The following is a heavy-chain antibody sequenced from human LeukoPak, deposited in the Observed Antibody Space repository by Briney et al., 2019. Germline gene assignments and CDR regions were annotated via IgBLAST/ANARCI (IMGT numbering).Heavy chain of an antibody. CDR2: IYHSGST. CDR1: GGSISSGGYY. V-gene: IGHV4-30-2*01. Sequence: SETLSLTCTVSGGSISSGGYYWSWIRQPPGKGLEWIGYIYHSGSTYYNPSLKSRVTISVDRSKNQFSLKLSSVTAADTAMYYCARSSVFDYWGQGTLVTVSS. D-gene: IGHD6-6*01. CDR3: ARSSVFDY. J-gene: IGHJ4*02.